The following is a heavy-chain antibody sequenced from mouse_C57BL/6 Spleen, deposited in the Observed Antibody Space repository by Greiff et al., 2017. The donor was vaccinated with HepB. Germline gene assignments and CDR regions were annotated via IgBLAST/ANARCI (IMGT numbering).Heavy chain of an antibody. V-gene: IGHV1-50*01. CDR2: IDPSDSYT. CDR3: VTTVVDY. CDR1: GYTFTSYW. Sequence: QVQLQQPGAELVKPGASVKLSCKASGYTFTSYWMQWVKQRPGQGLEWIGEIDPSDSYTNYNQKFKGKATLTVDTPSSTAYMQLSSLTSEDSAVYYWVTTVVDYWGQGTTLTVSS. D-gene: IGHD1-1*01. J-gene: IGHJ2*01.